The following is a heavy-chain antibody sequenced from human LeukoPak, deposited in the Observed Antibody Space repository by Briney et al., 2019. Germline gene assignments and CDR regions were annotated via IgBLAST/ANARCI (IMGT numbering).Heavy chain of an antibody. Sequence: GASVKVSCKASGYTFTSYYMHWVRQAPGQGLEWMGIINPSGGSTSYAQKFQGRVTITADESTSTAYMELSSLRSEDTAVYYCARGGYQLLSYYYYYGMDVWGQGTTVTVSS. J-gene: IGHJ6*02. CDR3: ARGGYQLLSYYYYYGMDV. CDR1: GYTFTSYY. V-gene: IGHV1-46*01. D-gene: IGHD2-2*01. CDR2: INPSGGST.